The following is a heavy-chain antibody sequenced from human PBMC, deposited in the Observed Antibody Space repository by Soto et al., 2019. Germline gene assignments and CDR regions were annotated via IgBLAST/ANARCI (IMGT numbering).Heavy chain of an antibody. CDR1: GFTFSSYA. CDR2: ISYDGRNK. J-gene: IGHJ5*02. D-gene: IGHD6-19*01. CDR3: AKGAYSSHNWFDP. Sequence: PGGSLRLSCAASGFTFSSYAMHWVRQAPGKGLEWVAVISYDGRNKYYADSVKGRFTISRDNSKNTLYLQMNSLRAEDTSLYYCAKGAYSSHNWFDPWGQGTLVTVSS. V-gene: IGHV3-30*04.